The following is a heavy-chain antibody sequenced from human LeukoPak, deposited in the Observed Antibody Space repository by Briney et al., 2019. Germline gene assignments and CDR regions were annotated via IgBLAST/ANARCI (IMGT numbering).Heavy chain of an antibody. J-gene: IGHJ4*02. CDR3: ARDLKGYDFWSGHDY. CDR1: GYTFASYY. V-gene: IGHV1-46*01. CDR2: INPGGGST. D-gene: IGHD3-3*01. Sequence: GASVKVSCKASGYTFASYYVHWVRQAPGQGLEWMGVINPGGGSTSYAQKFQGRVTMTRDTSISTAYMELSRLRSDDTAVYYCARDLKGYDFWSGHDYWGQGTLVTVSS.